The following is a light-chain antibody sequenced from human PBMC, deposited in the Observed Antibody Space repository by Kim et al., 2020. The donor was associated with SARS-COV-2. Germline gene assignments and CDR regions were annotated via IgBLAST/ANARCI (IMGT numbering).Light chain of an antibody. V-gene: IGLV2-14*03. Sequence: GQSVAISYEGRNRDIGGYNYVYWYQQHPGKAPELIIYDVMNRPLGVSNRCAGSKTGNTASLTISGLQAEDEADYYCSSYTDSTFYVFGTGTKVTVL. CDR3: SSYTDSTFYV. J-gene: IGLJ1*01. CDR1: NRDIGGYNY. CDR2: DVM.